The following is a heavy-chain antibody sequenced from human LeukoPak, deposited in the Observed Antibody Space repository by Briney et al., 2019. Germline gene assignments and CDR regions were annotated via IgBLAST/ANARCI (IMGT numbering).Heavy chain of an antibody. CDR3: ARYDFWSPTAFDI. CDR2: INPNSGVT. D-gene: IGHD3-3*01. CDR1: GYTFTGYY. V-gene: IGHV1-2*02. J-gene: IGHJ3*02. Sequence: GASVKVSCKASGYTFTGYYMHWVRQAPGQGLEWMGWINPNSGVTNYAQKFQGRVTMTRDTSISTAYVELSRLRSDDTAVYYCARYDFWSPTAFDIWGQGTMVIVSS.